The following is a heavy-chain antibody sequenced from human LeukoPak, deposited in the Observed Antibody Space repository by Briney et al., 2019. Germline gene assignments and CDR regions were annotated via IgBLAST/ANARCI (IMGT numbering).Heavy chain of an antibody. J-gene: IGHJ5*02. CDR1: GDSISSGDYS. D-gene: IGHD3-10*01. V-gene: IGHV4-30-2*06. Sequence: TLSLTCAVSGDSISSGDYSWSWSRQSPGKGLEWVGYVYQSGGAYYNTCLKSRVTISVDTSKNQFSLKLSSVTAADTAVYYCARDGRRGPQNNWFDPWGQGTLVTVSS. CDR3: ARDGRRGPQNNWFDP. CDR2: VYQSGGA.